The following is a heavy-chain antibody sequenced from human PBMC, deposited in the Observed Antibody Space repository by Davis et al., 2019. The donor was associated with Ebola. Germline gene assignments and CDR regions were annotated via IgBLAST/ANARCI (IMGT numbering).Heavy chain of an antibody. CDR3: ATAHPLGDWYFDL. J-gene: IGHJ2*01. V-gene: IGHV4-59*01. D-gene: IGHD3-16*01. CDR1: GGSISSYY. CDR2: IYYSGST. Sequence: SETLSLTCTVSGGSISSYYWSWIRQPPGKGLEWIGYIYYSGSTNYNPSLKSRVTISVDTSKNQFSLKLSSVTAADTAVYYCATAHPLGDWYFDLWGRGTLATVSS.